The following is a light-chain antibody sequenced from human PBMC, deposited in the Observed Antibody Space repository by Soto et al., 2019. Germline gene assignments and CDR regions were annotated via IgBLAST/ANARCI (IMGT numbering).Light chain of an antibody. J-gene: IGKJ1*01. V-gene: IGKV3-15*01. CDR3: QQYNNWRQT. CDR1: QRVSSN. Sequence: VMKQSPAALSVTTGERATLSCRASQRVSSNVAWYQQKPGQAPRLLLYGASARATGVPARFSGSGSGTQFTLTISSLQSEDFAVYYCQQYNNWRQTFGQGSKVDVK. CDR2: GAS.